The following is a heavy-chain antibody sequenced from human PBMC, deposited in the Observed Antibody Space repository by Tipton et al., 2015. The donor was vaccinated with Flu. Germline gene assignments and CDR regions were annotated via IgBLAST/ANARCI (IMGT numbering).Heavy chain of an antibody. V-gene: IGHV3-7*01. CDR2: IKQDGSEK. D-gene: IGHD1-26*01. CDR1: GLTFRDHG. CDR3: ARKWGQNAFDI. Sequence: LSLTCVASGLTFRDHGMHWVRQAPGKGLEWVANIKQDGSEKYYVDSVEGRFTISRDNAKNSLYLQMNSLRAEDTAVYYCARKWGQNAFDIWGQGTMVTVSS. J-gene: IGHJ3*02.